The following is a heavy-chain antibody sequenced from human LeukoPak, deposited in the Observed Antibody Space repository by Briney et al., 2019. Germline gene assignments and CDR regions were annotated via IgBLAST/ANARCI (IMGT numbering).Heavy chain of an antibody. J-gene: IGHJ3*02. Sequence: XGSXXXSXXASGXTFXXXAMMWXXXXXXXXXXXXSAITGSGDWALYADSVKGRFTISRDNSKNTLYLQMSSLRAEDTAVYYCAKDPNGDYIGAFDIWGQGTMVTVSS. CDR3: AKDPNGDYIGAFDI. D-gene: IGHD4-17*01. CDR2: ITGSGDWA. V-gene: IGHV3-23*01. CDR1: GXTFXXXA.